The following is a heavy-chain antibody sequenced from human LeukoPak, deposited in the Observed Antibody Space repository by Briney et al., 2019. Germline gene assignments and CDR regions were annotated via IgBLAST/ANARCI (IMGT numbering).Heavy chain of an antibody. CDR2: ISGSGGST. D-gene: IGHD1-26*01. V-gene: IGHV3-23*01. CDR3: ARRSGTNYALDF. Sequence: GGSLRLSCAASAFTFSSYAMSWVRQAPGKGLEWGSAISGSGGSTDYADSVKGRFTISRDNSKNTLYLQMNSLRAEDTALYYCARRSGTNYALDFWGQGTLVTVSS. CDR1: AFTFSSYA. J-gene: IGHJ4*02.